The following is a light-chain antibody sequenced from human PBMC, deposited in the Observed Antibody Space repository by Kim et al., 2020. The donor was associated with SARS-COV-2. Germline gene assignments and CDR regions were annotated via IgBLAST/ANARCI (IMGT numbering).Light chain of an antibody. CDR3: CSYAGTYTWV. V-gene: IGLV2-11*01. CDR1: SSDIVSYDY. CDR2: DVI. Sequence: QSALTQPRSVSGSPGHSVTISCTGTSSDIVSYDYVSWYQQHPGKAPKLMIYDVIKRPSGVPDRFSGSKSGNTASLTISGLQAEDEADYYCCSYAGTYTWVFGGGTQLTVL. J-gene: IGLJ3*02.